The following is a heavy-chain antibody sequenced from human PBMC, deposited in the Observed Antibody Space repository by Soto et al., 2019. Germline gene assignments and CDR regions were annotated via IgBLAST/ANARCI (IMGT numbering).Heavy chain of an antibody. CDR3: AKDNCSGASCPLGYYYGMDV. Sequence: GGSLRLSCAASGFTFSSYAMSWVRQAPGKGLEWVSAISGSGGSTYYADSVKGRFTISRDNSKNTLYLQMNSLRAEDTAVYYCAKDNCSGASCPLGYYYGMDVWGQGTTVTVSS. CDR2: ISGSGGST. D-gene: IGHD2-15*01. J-gene: IGHJ6*02. V-gene: IGHV3-23*01. CDR1: GFTFSSYA.